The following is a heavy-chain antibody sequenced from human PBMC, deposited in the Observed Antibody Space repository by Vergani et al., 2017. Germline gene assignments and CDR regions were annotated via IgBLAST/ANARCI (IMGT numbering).Heavy chain of an antibody. V-gene: IGHV3-30*18. D-gene: IGHD1-1*01. CDR1: GFRFSDYG. CDR3: AKFPLNITTPDRGDF. Sequence: HVHMVESGGGVVQPGRSLRLSCAVSGFRFSDYGMHWVRQAPGRGLEWVALISYDGDTTYYEDSVKGRFTISRDNSKNTLFLQMHSLRVEDTALYDCAKFPLNITTPDRGDFWGQGSLVTVSS. CDR2: ISYDGDTT. J-gene: IGHJ4*02.